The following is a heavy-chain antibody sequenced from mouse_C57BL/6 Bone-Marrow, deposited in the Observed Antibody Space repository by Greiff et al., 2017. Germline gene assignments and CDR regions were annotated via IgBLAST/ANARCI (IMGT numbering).Heavy chain of an antibody. J-gene: IGHJ1*03. CDR3: TTDDYGSSYVGWYCDV. V-gene: IGHV14-1*01. CDR2: IDPEDGDS. CDR1: GFNIKDYY. Sequence: VQLQQSGAELVRPGASVKLSCTASGFNIKDYYMQWVKQRPEQGLEWIGRIDPEDGDSEYAPKFQGKATMTADTSSNTAYLQLSSLTSEDTAVYYCTTDDYGSSYVGWYCDVWGTGTTVTVSS. D-gene: IGHD1-1*01.